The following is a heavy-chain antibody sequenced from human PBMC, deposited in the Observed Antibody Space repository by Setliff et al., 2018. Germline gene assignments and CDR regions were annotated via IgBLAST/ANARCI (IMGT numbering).Heavy chain of an antibody. CDR2: INPSSGNT. D-gene: IGHD6-13*01. Sequence: ASVKVSCKASGYTFTSYYMHWVRQAPGQGLEWMGLINPSSGNTIYAQSFLGRVTMTRDTSTSTVYMELSSLGSEDTAFYYCARGPPQSIAAVGKGLSDFWGQGTLVTVSS. CDR1: GYTFTSYY. V-gene: IGHV1-46*01. CDR3: ARGPPQSIAAVGKGLSDF. J-gene: IGHJ4*02.